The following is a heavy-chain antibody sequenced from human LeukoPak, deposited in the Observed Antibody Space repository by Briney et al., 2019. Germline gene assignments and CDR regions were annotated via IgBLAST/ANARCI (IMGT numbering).Heavy chain of an antibody. Sequence: GGSLRLSCAASGFTVSSNYMSWVRQAPGKGLEWVSVIYSGGSTYYADSVKGRFTISRHNSKNTLYLQMNSLRAEDTAVYYCARVSGPHYYYGMDAWGQGTTVTVSS. CDR1: GFTVSSNY. J-gene: IGHJ6*02. CDR2: IYSGGST. V-gene: IGHV3-53*04. D-gene: IGHD2-15*01. CDR3: ARVSGPHYYYGMDA.